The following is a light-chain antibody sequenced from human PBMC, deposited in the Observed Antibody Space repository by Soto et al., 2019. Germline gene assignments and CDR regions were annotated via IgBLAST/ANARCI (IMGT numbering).Light chain of an antibody. Sequence: EIVLTQSPGTLPLSPGERATLSCRASQSVSSNYLVWYQQKPGQAPRRLIYGASSRATGIPDRFSGSVSGTDFTLTISRLEPEDFAVYYCQQSANSPFTFGQGTKLEIK. J-gene: IGKJ2*01. V-gene: IGKV3-20*01. CDR3: QQSANSPFT. CDR2: GAS. CDR1: QSVSSNY.